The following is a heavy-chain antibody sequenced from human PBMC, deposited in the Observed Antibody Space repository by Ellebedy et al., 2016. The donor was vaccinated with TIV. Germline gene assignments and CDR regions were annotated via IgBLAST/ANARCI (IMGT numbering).Heavy chain of an antibody. D-gene: IGHD1-1*01. V-gene: IGHV1-2*02. CDR3: VSFLEVSDI. J-gene: IGHJ3*02. CDR2: INTNSGCT. Sequence: ASVKVSCKASGYTFTGYYLHWVRQAPGQGPEWMGWINTNSGCTTYAQRFQARAIMTRDTSINTAYMELNSLRPDDTAMYYCVSFLEVSDIWGPGTMVIVSP. CDR1: GYTFTGYY.